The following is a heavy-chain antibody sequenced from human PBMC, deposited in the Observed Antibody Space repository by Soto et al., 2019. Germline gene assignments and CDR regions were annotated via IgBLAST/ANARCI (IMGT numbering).Heavy chain of an antibody. Sequence: SETLSLTCTVSGGSISSYYWSWIRQPPGKGLEWIGYIYYSGSTNYNPSLKSRVTISVDTSKNQFSLKLSSVTAADTAVYYCARAPPSFLVTTGYYYGMDVWGQGTTVTVSS. V-gene: IGHV4-59*01. CDR3: ARAPPSFLVTTGYYYGMDV. CDR1: GGSISSYY. CDR2: IYYSGST. J-gene: IGHJ6*02. D-gene: IGHD4-4*01.